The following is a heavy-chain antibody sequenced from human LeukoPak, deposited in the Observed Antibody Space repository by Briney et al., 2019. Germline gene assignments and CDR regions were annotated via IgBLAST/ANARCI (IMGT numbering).Heavy chain of an antibody. V-gene: IGHV3-30*02. D-gene: IGHD3-10*01. CDR3: ARRLPDSGSYSPDY. CDR2: IKFDGSQK. J-gene: IGHJ4*02. CDR1: GFTFSSFD. Sequence: GGSLRLSCAPSGFTFSSFDMHWVRQPPDKGLEWVAFIKFDGSQKYYADSVRGRFAVSRYNSRNMLYLQLDSLRDDDTAVYFCARRLPDSGSYSPDYWGQGTLVTVSS.